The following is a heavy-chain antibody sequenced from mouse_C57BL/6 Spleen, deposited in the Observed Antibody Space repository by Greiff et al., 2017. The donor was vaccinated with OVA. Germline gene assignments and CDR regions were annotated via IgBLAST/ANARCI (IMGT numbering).Heavy chain of an antibody. Sequence: VQLQQSGAELVRPGTSVKVSCKASGYAFTNYLIEWVKQRPGQGLEWIGVINPGSGGTNYNEKFKGKATLTADKSSSTAYMQLSSLTSEDSAVYVCARRMELGRPYWYFDVWGTGTTVTVSS. CDR1: GYAFTNYL. D-gene: IGHD4-1*01. CDR2: INPGSGGT. J-gene: IGHJ1*03. V-gene: IGHV1-54*01. CDR3: ARRMELGRPYWYFDV.